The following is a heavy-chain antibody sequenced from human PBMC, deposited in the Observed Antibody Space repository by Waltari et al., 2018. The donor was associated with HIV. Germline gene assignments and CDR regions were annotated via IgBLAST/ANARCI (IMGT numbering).Heavy chain of an antibody. V-gene: IGHV4-59*01. CDR2: ST. J-gene: IGHJ3*02. CDR3: ARSDGPNWQYYYDSSGYGLAFDI. D-gene: IGHD3-22*01. Sequence: STNYNPSLKSRVTISVDTSKNQFSLKLSSVTAADTAVYYCARSDGPNWQYYYDSSGYGLAFDIWGQGTMVTVSS.